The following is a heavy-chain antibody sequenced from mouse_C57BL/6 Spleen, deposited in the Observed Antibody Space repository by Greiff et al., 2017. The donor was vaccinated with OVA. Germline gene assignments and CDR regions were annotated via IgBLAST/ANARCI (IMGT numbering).Heavy chain of an antibody. CDR3: ASPDYYGSSPFAY. CDR1: GFTFTDYY. J-gene: IGHJ3*01. CDR2: IRNKANGYTT. D-gene: IGHD1-1*01. Sequence: EVKLVESGGGLVQPGGSLSLSCAASGFTFTDYYMSWVRQPPGQALEWLGFIRNKANGYTTEYSVSVKGRFTISRDNSQSILYLQMNALRAEDIATYYCASPDYYGSSPFAYWGQGTLVTVSA. V-gene: IGHV7-3*01.